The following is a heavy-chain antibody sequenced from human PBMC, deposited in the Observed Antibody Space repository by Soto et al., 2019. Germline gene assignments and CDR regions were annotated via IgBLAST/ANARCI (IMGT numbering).Heavy chain of an antibody. CDR3: ARAVAVPADFDY. V-gene: IGHV1-3*01. CDR2: INAVNGIT. J-gene: IGHJ4*02. Sequence: ASVKVSCKASGYTFTTYAMHWVRQAPGQMLEWMGCINAVNGITKYSQKFQGRVTITRDTSASTAYLELSSLRSEDTAVYYCARAVAVPADFDYWGQGTLVTVSS. D-gene: IGHD6-19*01. CDR1: GYTFTTYA.